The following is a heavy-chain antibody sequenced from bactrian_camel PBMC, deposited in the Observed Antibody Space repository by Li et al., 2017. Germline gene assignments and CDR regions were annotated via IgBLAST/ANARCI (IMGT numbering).Heavy chain of an antibody. V-gene: IGHV3S42*01. CDR1: EYTYSKYC. CDR3: AATLCAGGHCYTGCDWDLGS. Sequence: DVQLVESGGGSVQAGGSLRLSCAASEYTYSKYCLGWFRRAPGKEREGVAGIEADGTASYEDSAKGRFTISKDSAKNTLYLQMNRLQPEDTAMYYCAATLCAGGHCYTGCDWDLGSWGLGTQVTVS. D-gene: IGHD2*01. J-gene: IGHJ6*01. CDR2: IEADGTA.